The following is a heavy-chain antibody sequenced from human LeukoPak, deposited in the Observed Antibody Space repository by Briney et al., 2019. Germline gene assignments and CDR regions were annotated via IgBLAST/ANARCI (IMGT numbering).Heavy chain of an antibody. J-gene: IGHJ3*02. CDR2: INAGNGNT. CDR1: GYTFTSYA. D-gene: IGHD4-17*01. Sequence: GASVKVSCKASGYTFTSYAMHWVRQAPGQRLEWMGWINAGNGNTKYSQEFQGRVTITRDTSASTAYMELSSLRSEDMAVYYCARDMTTVTTSFEAFDIWGQGTMVTVSS. CDR3: ARDMTTVTTSFEAFDI. V-gene: IGHV1-3*03.